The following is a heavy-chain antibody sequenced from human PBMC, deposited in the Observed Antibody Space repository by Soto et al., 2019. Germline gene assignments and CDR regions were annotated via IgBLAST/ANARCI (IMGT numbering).Heavy chain of an antibody. CDR2: IYYSGST. V-gene: IGHV4-31*01. CDR3: ATRGGDYQTYDAFDI. J-gene: IGHJ3*02. D-gene: IGHD4-17*01. Sequence: QVQLQESGPGLVKPSQTLSLTCTVSGGSISSGGYYWSWIRQHPGKGLEWIGYIYYSGSTYYNPSLKSQVTISVDTSKNQFSLKLSSVTAADTAVYYCATRGGDYQTYDAFDIWGQGTMVTVSS. CDR1: GGSISSGGYY.